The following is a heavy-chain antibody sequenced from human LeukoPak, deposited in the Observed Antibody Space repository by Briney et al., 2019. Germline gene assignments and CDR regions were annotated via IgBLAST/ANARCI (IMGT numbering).Heavy chain of an antibody. J-gene: IGHJ4*02. V-gene: IGHV3-33*01. Sequence: GGSLRLSCTASGFSFSKYGMHWVRQAPGKGLEWVAIIWNDGSNQFYADSVKGRFTISRDTSNNTLFLQMNSLRAEDTAVYYCTRGGLFTYDSSGYPIDFWGQGTLVTVSS. CDR1: GFSFSKYG. CDR2: IWNDGSNQ. CDR3: TRGGLFTYDSSGYPIDF. D-gene: IGHD3-22*01.